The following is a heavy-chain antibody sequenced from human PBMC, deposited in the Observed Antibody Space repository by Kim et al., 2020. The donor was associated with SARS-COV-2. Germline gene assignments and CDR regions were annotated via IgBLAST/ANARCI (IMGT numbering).Heavy chain of an antibody. Sequence: GGSLRLSCTASGFNFDDHAMHWVRQAPGKGLEWVSGITWNSVSVDYADSVRGRFTISRDNAKNSLYLEMNSLQVEDTALYYCVKEAVRYFDVWGRGTLVAVSS. CDR2: ITWNSVSV. CDR3: VKEAVRYFDV. V-gene: IGHV3-9*01. J-gene: IGHJ2*01. CDR1: GFNFDDHA.